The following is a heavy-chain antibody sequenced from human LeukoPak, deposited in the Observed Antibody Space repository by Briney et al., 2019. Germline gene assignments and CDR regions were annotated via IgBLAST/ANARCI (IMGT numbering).Heavy chain of an antibody. D-gene: IGHD2-15*01. CDR3: VQVGYCSGGSCGAFDI. CDR2: ISYDGSNK. V-gene: IGHV3-30*18. CDR1: GFTFSSYG. J-gene: IGHJ3*02. Sequence: GVLRLSCAASGFTFSSYGMHWVRQAPGKGLEWVAVISYDGSNKYYADSVKGRFTISRDNSKNTLYLQMNSLRAEDTAVYYCVQVGYCSGGSCGAFDIWGQGTMVTVSS.